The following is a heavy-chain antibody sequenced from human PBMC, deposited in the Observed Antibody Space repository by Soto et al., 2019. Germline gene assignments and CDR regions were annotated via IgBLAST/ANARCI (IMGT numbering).Heavy chain of an antibody. CDR3: ARSAPVYIYSITPVEF. CDR2: MNPNSGNG. V-gene: IGHV1-8*01. D-gene: IGHD2-21*01. CDR1: GCAFSNND. J-gene: IGHJ4*02. Sequence: ASVKVSCKPAGCAFSNNDISWVRQATGQGLEWMGWMNPNSGNGGYAQKFQGRVSLTTETSASTAYMELRSLRSDETAVNYCARSAPVYIYSITPVEFWGQGTLVTVSS.